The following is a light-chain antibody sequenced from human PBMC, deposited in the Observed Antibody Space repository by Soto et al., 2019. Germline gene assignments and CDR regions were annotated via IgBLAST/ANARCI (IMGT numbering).Light chain of an antibody. V-gene: IGKV1-5*01. J-gene: IGKJ4*01. CDR2: DAS. CDR1: QSISDW. CDR3: QQYNSYSLT. Sequence: DIQMSQSPSTLSASIGDRVTITCLVSQSISDWLAWYQQKPGKAPKLLIYDASGLESGVPSRFSGSGSGTEFTLTISSLQPDDFAPYYCQQYNSYSLTFGGGTKVDIK.